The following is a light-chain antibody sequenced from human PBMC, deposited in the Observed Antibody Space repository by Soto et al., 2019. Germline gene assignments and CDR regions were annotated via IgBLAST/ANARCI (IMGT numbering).Light chain of an antibody. CDR3: QQYSTYRT. CDR1: QRIANW. V-gene: IGKV1-5*03. CDR2: KAS. Sequence: DIQMTQSPSTLSASVGDRVTITCRASQRIANWVAWYQQKPRKDPSLLIYKASTLQTGVPSRFSGSGAGTEFTLTINGLQSDDFATYYRQQYSTYRTFGQGTKVDIK. J-gene: IGKJ1*01.